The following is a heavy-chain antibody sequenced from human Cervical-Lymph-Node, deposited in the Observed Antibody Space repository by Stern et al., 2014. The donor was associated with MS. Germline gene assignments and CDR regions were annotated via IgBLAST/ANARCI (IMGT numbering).Heavy chain of an antibody. CDR1: GFTLSSYW. CDR3: ARVIRFGDDAFDV. D-gene: IGHD3-10*01. J-gene: IGHJ3*01. CDR2: IKQDGSEK. Sequence: VQLLESGGGLVQPGGSLRLSCAASGFTLSSYWMSWVRQAPGQVLEWGANIKQDGSEKYYVDSVKGRFTISRDNAKNSLYLQMDSLRAADTAVYYCARVIRFGDDAFDVWGQGTMVTVSS. V-gene: IGHV3-7*02.